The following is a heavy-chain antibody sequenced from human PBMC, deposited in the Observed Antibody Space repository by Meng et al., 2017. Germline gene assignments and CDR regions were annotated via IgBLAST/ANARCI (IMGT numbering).Heavy chain of an antibody. Sequence: GGSLRLSCAASGFTFSSYAMSWVRQAPGKGLEWVSAISGSGGSTYYADSVKGRFTISRDNTKNTLYLQMNSLRAEDTAVYYCAKDPPYSRGWYRVYRIDYWGQGTLVTVSS. CDR3: AKDPPYSRGWYRVYRIDY. J-gene: IGHJ4*02. D-gene: IGHD6-19*01. CDR1: GFTFSSYA. V-gene: IGHV3-23*01. CDR2: ISGSGGST.